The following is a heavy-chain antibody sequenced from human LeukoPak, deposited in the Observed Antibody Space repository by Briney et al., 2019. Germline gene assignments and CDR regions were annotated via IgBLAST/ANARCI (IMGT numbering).Heavy chain of an antibody. CDR3: ARESKEKYYFDY. D-gene: IGHD5-24*01. CDR1: GGSISSYY. V-gene: IGHV4-59*12. Sequence: PSETLSLTCTVSGGSISSYYWSWIRQPPGKGLEWIGYIYYSGRTNYNPSLKSRVTISVDSSKNQFSLKLSSVTAADTAVYYCARESKEKYYFDYWGQGTLVTVSS. J-gene: IGHJ4*02. CDR2: IYYSGRT.